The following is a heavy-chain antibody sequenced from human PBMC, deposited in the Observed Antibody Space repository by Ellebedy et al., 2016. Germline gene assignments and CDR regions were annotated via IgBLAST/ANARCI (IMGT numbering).Heavy chain of an antibody. CDR1: GYTFSSSA. CDR3: ARGSHYYDSSAYHD. J-gene: IGHJ4*02. V-gene: IGHV1-18*01. CDR2: ITTYNGNT. Sequence: ASVKVSCXTSGYTFSSSAITWVRQAPGQGLEWMGWITTYNGNTNYAQRLQGGVTMTTDTSTSTAFMELRSLRSDDTAVYYCARGSHYYDSSAYHDWGQGTLVTVSS. D-gene: IGHD3-22*01.